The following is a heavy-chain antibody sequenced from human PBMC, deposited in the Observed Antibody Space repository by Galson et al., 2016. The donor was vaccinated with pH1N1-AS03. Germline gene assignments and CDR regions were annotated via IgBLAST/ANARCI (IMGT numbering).Heavy chain of an antibody. CDR1: GGSISTYF. J-gene: IGHJ4*01. CDR3: ARYTYESAAGGYFFDY. CDR2: IHTSGST. V-gene: IGHV4-4*07. D-gene: IGHD5-18*01. Sequence: ETLSLTCTVSGGSISTYFWSWIRQPAGKGLEWIGHIHTSGSTNYSPSLKSRVIMSIDTSKNHFSLRVNSVTAADTAVYYCARYTYESAAGGYFFDYWGHGTLVTVSS.